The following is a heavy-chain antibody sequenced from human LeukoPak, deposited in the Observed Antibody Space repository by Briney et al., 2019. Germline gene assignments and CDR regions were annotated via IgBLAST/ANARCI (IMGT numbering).Heavy chain of an antibody. CDR3: ASSSSGYPVWFDP. V-gene: IGHV3-48*03. CDR1: GFTFSSYE. CDR2: ISSSGSAI. J-gene: IGHJ5*02. Sequence: PGGSLRLSCAASGFTFSSYEMNWVRQAPGKGLEWVSCISSSGSAIYYADSVKGRFTISRHNAKNSLYLQMNSLRAEDTAVYYCASSSSGYPVWFDPWGQGTPVTVSS. D-gene: IGHD3-22*01.